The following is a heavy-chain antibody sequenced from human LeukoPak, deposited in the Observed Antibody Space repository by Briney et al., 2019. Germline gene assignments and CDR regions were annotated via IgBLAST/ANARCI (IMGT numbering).Heavy chain of an antibody. D-gene: IGHD6-6*01. V-gene: IGHV3-30*18. Sequence: GGSLRLSCVASGFTFSSYGMHWVRQAPGKGLEWAAAISHDVSEKYYADPVKGRFSISRDNSKNTLYLQMNSLRAEDTAVYYCAKDYSSSSLYYFDYWGQGTLVTVSS. CDR1: GFTFSSYG. CDR2: ISHDVSEK. J-gene: IGHJ4*02. CDR3: AKDYSSSSLYYFDY.